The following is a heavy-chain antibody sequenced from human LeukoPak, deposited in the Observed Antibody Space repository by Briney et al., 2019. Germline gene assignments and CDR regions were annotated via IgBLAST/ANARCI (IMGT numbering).Heavy chain of an antibody. CDR2: IYPGDSDT. Sequence: GESLKISCKGSGYSFTSYWIGWVRQMPGKGLEWMGIIYPGDSDTRYSPSFQGQVTISGDKSISTAYLQWNSLKASDTAIYYCARQAGLATMVRGVKGAFDIWGQGTMVTVSS. CDR3: ARQAGLATMVRGVKGAFDI. CDR1: GYSFTSYW. V-gene: IGHV5-51*01. D-gene: IGHD3-10*01. J-gene: IGHJ3*02.